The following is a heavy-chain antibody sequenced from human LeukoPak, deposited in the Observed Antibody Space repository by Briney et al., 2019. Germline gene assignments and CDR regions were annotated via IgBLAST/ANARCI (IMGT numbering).Heavy chain of an antibody. CDR2: ISYDGSNK. V-gene: IGHV3-30*18. D-gene: IGHD6-19*01. Sequence: GGSLRLSCAASGFTFSRYGMHWVRQASGKGLEWVAVISYDGSNKYYADSVKGRFTISRDDSKNTLYLQMNSLRAEDTAVYYCAKSGGTSSSGLGYWGQGTLVTVSS. CDR1: GFTFSRYG. CDR3: AKSGGTSSSGLGY. J-gene: IGHJ4*02.